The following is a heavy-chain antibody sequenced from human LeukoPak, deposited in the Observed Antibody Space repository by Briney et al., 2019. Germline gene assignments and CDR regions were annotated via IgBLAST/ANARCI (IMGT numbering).Heavy chain of an antibody. CDR2: ISWNSGSI. J-gene: IGHJ4*02. CDR1: GFSFDDYA. D-gene: IGHD5-18*01. V-gene: IGHV3-9*01. CDR3: AKEGYTAPKAYFDY. Sequence: GGSLRLSCAASGFSFDDYAMHWVRQAPGKGLEWVAGISWNSGSIDYVDSVKGRFTISRGNAKNSLYLQMNSLRAEDTAVYYCAKEGYTAPKAYFDYWGQGTLVTVSS.